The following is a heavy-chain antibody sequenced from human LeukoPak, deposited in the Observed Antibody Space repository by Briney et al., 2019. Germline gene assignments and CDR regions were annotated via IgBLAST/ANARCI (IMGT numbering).Heavy chain of an antibody. V-gene: IGHV3-66*01. D-gene: IGHD2-21*02. CDR3: ARERDGYCGGDCYYYYGMDV. CDR2: IHSGGNT. J-gene: IGHJ6*02. Sequence: GGSLRLSCTVSGFAVSSNYINWVRQAPGKGLEWVSVIHSGGNTYYAHSVKDRFTISRDNSKNTVYLQMNSLRAEDTALYYCARERDGYCGGDCYYYYGMDVWGQGTTVTVSS. CDR1: GFAVSSNY.